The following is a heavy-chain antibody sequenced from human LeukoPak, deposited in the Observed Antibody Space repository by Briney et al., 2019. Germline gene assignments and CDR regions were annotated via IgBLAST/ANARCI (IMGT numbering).Heavy chain of an antibody. CDR2: IYYSGST. CDR1: GGSISSSSYY. Sequence: SETLSLTCTVSGGSISSSSYYWGWIRQPPGKGLEWIGSIYYSGSTYYNPSLKSRVTISVDTSKNQFSLKLSSVTAADTAVYYCATVSFDWFPDYWGQGTLVTVSS. CDR3: ATVSFDWFPDY. D-gene: IGHD3-9*01. V-gene: IGHV4-39*01. J-gene: IGHJ4*02.